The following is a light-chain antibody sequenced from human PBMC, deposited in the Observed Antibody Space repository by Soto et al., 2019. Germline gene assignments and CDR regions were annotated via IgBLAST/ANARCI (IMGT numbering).Light chain of an antibody. CDR2: DAS. V-gene: IGKV1-5*01. J-gene: IGKJ1*01. Sequence: STLSASVGDRVTITCRASQSISTWLAWYQQRPGRAPRLLIYDASTSESGVPSRFSGSGSGTEFTLTISNLQPDDFATYYCQHYNSYSEAFGQGTKVDIK. CDR1: QSISTW. CDR3: QHYNSYSEA.